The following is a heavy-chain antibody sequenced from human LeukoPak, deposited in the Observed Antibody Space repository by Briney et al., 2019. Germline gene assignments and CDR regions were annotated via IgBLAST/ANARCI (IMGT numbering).Heavy chain of an antibody. J-gene: IGHJ3*02. D-gene: IGHD3-22*01. CDR2: IIPIFGTA. Sequence: SVKVSCKASGDTFSIYAISWVRQAPGQGLEWMGGIIPIFGTANYAQKFQGRVTITADESTSTAYMELSSLRSEDTAVYYCARETYYYDSSGYHTNAFDIWGQGTMVTVSS. V-gene: IGHV1-69*01. CDR1: GDTFSIYA. CDR3: ARETYYYDSSGYHTNAFDI.